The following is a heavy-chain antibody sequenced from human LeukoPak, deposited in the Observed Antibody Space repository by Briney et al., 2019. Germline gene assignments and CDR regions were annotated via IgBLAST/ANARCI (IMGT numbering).Heavy chain of an antibody. J-gene: IGHJ4*02. CDR3: AREGVTGLFDF. CDR2: IYYSGST. CDR1: GGSISSSSYY. Sequence: SETLSLTCTVSGGSISSSSYYWGWMRQPPGKGLEWIGSIYYSGSTYYNPSLESRVTISVDASKNQFSLKLTSVTAADTARYYCAREGVTGLFDFWGQGRLVTVSS. V-gene: IGHV4-39*07. D-gene: IGHD3-10*01.